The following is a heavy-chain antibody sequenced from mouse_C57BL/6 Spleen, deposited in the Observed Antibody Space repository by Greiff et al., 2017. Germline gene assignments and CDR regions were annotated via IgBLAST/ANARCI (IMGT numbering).Heavy chain of an antibody. J-gene: IGHJ2*01. CDR3: ASLPEPYYFDY. Sequence: VQLQQPGAELVRPGTSVKLSCKASGYTFTSYWMHWVKQRPGQGLEWIGVIDPSDSYTNYNQKFKGKATLTVDTSSSTAYMQLSSLTSEDSAVYYCASLPEPYYFDYWGQGTTLTVSS. CDR1: GYTFTSYW. CDR2: IDPSDSYT. V-gene: IGHV1-59*01.